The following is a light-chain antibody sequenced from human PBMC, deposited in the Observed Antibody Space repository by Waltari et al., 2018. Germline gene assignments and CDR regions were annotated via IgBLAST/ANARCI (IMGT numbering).Light chain of an antibody. Sequence: QLVLTQSPSATASLGASVKLTCTLSSGPSNNAIASHQQQPEKGPRYLMKVNSDGSHSKGDGIPDRFAGSSSGAERYLTISSLQSEDEADYYCHTRGTGLYVFGPGTKVTVL. CDR1: SGPSNNA. J-gene: IGLJ1*01. CDR3: HTRGTGLYV. V-gene: IGLV4-69*01. CDR2: VNSDGSH.